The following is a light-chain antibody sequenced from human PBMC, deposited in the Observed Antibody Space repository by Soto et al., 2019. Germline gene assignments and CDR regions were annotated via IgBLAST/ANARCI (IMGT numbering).Light chain of an antibody. CDR3: QQNSNTPLT. V-gene: IGKV1-39*01. Sequence: DIQMTQSPSYLSASVGDRVTITCRASQSISNYLNWYQQKPGKAPKVLIYAASSLQSGVPLRFSGSGSGTDFTLTISSLQPEDFATYYCQQNSNTPLTFGQGTKVDIK. CDR2: AAS. CDR1: QSISNY. J-gene: IGKJ1*01.